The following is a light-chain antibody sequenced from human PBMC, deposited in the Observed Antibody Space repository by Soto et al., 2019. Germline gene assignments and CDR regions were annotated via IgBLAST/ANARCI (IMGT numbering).Light chain of an antibody. CDR1: QDISNY. CDR2: DAS. CDR3: QQYDNLPIT. V-gene: IGKV1-33*01. J-gene: IGKJ5*01. Sequence: DLQMTQSPSSLSASVGDRVTITCQASQDISNYLNWYQQKPGKAPKLLIYDASNLETGVPSRFSGSESGTDFNFTIRSLQPEDIAPYYCQQYDNLPITFGQGTRLEIK.